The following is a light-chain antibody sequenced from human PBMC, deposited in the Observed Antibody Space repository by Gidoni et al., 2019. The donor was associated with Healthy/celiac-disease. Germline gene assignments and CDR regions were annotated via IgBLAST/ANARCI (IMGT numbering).Light chain of an antibody. CDR3: QQSYSTPQT. CDR1: QRISSY. J-gene: IGKJ1*01. V-gene: IGKV1-39*01. CDR2: AAS. Sequence: DIQMTQSPSSLSASVGDIVTLTCRASQRISSYLNWYQQKPGKAPKLLIYAASSLQSGVPSRFSGSGAGTDFTLTSSSLQPEDFATYYCQQSYSTPQTFGQGTKVEIK.